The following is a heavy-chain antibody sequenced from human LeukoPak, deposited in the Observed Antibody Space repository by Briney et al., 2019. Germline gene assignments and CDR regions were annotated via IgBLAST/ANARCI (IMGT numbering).Heavy chain of an antibody. CDR2: INPNSGGT. D-gene: IGHD3-16*02. CDR1: GYTFTGYY. J-gene: IGHJ4*02. V-gene: IGHV1-2*04. Sequence: ASVKVSCKASGYTFTGYYMHWVRQAPGQGLEWMGWINPNSGGTNYAQKFQGWVTMTRDTSISAAYMELSRLRSDDTAVYYCARGNVITFGGVIVNPMDYWGQGTLVTVSS. CDR3: ARGNVITFGGVIVNPMDY.